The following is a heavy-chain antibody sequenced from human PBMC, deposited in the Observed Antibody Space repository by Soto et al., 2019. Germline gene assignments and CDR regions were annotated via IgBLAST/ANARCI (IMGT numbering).Heavy chain of an antibody. CDR3: ARSGFYYDMDPSKGWLDP. CDR1: GGSMSSFY. D-gene: IGHD3-22*01. Sequence: QVQLQESGPGLVKPSETLSLTCTVSGGSMSSFYWNWFRQPPGRGLEWIGYVHYSGSTNYNPSLKPRDSISVDTSKHQTSLNLSSVTAADTAVYYCARSGFYYDMDPSKGWLDPWGQGTLVTVSS. J-gene: IGHJ5*02. CDR2: VHYSGST. V-gene: IGHV4-59*01.